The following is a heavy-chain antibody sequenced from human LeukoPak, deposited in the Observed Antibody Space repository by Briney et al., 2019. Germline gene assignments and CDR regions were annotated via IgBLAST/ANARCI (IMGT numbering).Heavy chain of an antibody. D-gene: IGHD1-26*01. V-gene: IGHV1-2*02. CDR3: VIDEWELQDY. CDR2: INPKTGGT. Sequence: ASVKVSCKTSGYTFTDYYIHWLRQAPGQGLEWLGWINPKTGGTSYGEKFQGRVTLTRDPSITTVHMEPRGLRSDDSAFYYCVIDEWELQDYWGQGTRVIV. CDR1: GYTFTDYY. J-gene: IGHJ4*02.